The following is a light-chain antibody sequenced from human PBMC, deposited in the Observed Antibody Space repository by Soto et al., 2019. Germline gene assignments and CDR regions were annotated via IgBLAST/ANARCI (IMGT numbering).Light chain of an antibody. Sequence: DIQRTQSPSSLSASVGERVTITFRASQIISSYLNWYQQKTGKAPKILIYDASNLETGVPSRFSGSGSGTDFTFTISSLQPEDIATYYCKQYDKLPPKITFGQWTRLEI. CDR3: KQYDKLPPKIT. CDR2: DAS. V-gene: IGKV1-33*01. J-gene: IGKJ5*01. CDR1: QIISSY.